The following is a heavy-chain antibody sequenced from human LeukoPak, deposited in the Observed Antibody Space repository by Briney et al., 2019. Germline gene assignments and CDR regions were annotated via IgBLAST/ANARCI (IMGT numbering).Heavy chain of an antibody. J-gene: IGHJ4*02. CDR3: ARGSSSRGDY. CDR1: GGTFSSYA. D-gene: IGHD1-26*01. V-gene: IGHV1-69*04. CDR2: IIPTLGIA. Sequence: GASVKVSCKASGGTFSSYAISWVRQAPGQGLEWMGRIIPTLGIANYAQKFQGRVTITADKSTSTAYMELSSLRSEDTAVYYCARGSSSRGDYWGQGTLVTVSS.